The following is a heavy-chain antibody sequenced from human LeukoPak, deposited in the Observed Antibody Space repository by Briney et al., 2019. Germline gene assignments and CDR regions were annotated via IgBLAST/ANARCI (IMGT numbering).Heavy chain of an antibody. J-gene: IGHJ6*02. CDR1: GGSISSYY. D-gene: IGHD6-13*01. Sequence: SETLSLTCTVSGGSISSYYWGWIRQPPGKGLEWIGYIYYSGSTNYNPSLKSRVTISVDTSKNQFSLKLSSVTAADTAVYYCARGTRIAAAGALYYYYGMDVWGQGTTVTVSS. V-gene: IGHV4-59*01. CDR2: IYYSGST. CDR3: ARGTRIAAAGALYYYYGMDV.